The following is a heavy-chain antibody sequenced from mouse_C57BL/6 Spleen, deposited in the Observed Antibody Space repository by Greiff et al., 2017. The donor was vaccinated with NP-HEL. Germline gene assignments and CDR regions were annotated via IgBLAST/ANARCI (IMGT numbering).Heavy chain of an antibody. D-gene: IGHD2-1*01. V-gene: IGHV1-66*01. CDR3: ARGIYYGNYFDY. CDR2: IYPGSGNT. Sequence: QVQLKESGPELVKPGASVKISCKASGYSFTSYYIHWVKQRPGQGLEWIGWIYPGSGNTKYNEKFKGKATLTADTSSSTAYMQLSSLTSEDSAVYYCARGIYYGNYFDYWGQGTTLTVSS. CDR1: GYSFTSYY. J-gene: IGHJ2*01.